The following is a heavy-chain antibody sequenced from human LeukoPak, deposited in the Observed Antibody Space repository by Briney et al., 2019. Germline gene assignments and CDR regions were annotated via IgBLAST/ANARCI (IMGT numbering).Heavy chain of an antibody. CDR3: ARGQLYSSRRGPMAY. V-gene: IGHV4-34*01. CDR2: INHSGST. CDR1: GFTFSSYA. J-gene: IGHJ4*02. D-gene: IGHD6-13*01. Sequence: GSLRLSCAASGFTFSSYAMSWIRQPPGKGLEWIGEINHSGSTNYNPSLKSRVTISVDTSKNQFSLKLSSVTAADTAVYYCARGQLYSSRRGPMAYWGQGTLVTVSS.